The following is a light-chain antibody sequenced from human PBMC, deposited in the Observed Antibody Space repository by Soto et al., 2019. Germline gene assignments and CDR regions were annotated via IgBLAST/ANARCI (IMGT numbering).Light chain of an antibody. CDR2: EVS. J-gene: IGLJ1*01. Sequence: QSALTQPPSAPGSPGQSVTISCTGTSSDIGAYNYVSWYQQHPGKAPKLLIHEVSQRPSDIPDRFSGSKSGNTAYLTISGLQVEDEAEYFCFSFTTTSTHVFGTGTKLTVL. CDR1: SSDIGAYNY. CDR3: FSFTTTSTHV. V-gene: IGLV2-8*01.